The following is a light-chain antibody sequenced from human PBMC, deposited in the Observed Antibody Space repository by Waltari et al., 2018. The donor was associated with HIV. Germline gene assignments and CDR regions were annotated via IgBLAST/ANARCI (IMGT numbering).Light chain of an antibody. CDR3: QQYGSSVT. CDR1: QSVSSRY. Sequence: IVLTQSTGPLSLSPGERATLSCRASQSVSSRYLAWYQQKPGQAPRLLIYGASSRATGIPDRFSGSGSGIDFTLTISRLEPEDFAVYYCQQYGSSVTFGQGTKLEIK. V-gene: IGKV3-20*01. CDR2: GAS. J-gene: IGKJ2*01.